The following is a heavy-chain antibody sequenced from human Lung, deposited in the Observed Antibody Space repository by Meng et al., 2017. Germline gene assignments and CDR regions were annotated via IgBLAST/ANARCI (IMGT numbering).Heavy chain of an antibody. J-gene: IGHJ4*02. CDR1: GCSFSNYY. CDR2: INHGGTN. CDR3: ARGTTTMAHDFDY. V-gene: IGHV4-34*01. D-gene: IGHD4-11*01. Sequence: QVQLLAGGAGLVKPWATLPLTCVVSGCSFSNYYWSWIRQPPGKGLEWIGEINHGGTNNYTPPLESRATISVDTNQNNLSLQLSSVTAADSAVYYCARGTTTMAHDFDYWGQGTLVTVSS.